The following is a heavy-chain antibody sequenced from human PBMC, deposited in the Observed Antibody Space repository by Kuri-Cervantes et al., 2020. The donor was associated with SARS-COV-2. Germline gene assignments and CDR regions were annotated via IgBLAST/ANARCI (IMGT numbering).Heavy chain of an antibody. CDR3: AREWDYYIDY. CDR2: IYHSGTT. J-gene: IGHJ4*02. V-gene: IGHV4-34*01. Sequence: SQTLSLTCAVYGGSFSGYSWSWIRQPPGKGLEWIGEIYHSGTTNYNPSLKSRVSISVDTSKNQFSLKLRSVTAADTAVYYCAREWDYYIDYWGQGTLVTVSS. CDR1: GGSFSGYS. D-gene: IGHD1-26*01.